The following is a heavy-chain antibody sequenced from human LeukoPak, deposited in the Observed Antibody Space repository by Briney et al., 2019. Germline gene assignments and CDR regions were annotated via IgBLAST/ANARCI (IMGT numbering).Heavy chain of an antibody. CDR1: GGSISSYY. CDR2: VYYSGST. CDR3: ARDRGYYGSGGYYHFDY. J-gene: IGHJ4*02. Sequence: PSETLSLTCTVSGGSISSYYWTWIRQPPGKGLQWIGYVYYSGSTNYNPSLKSRVTISVDASKNQFSLKLSSVTAADTAVYYCARDRGYYGSGGYYHFDYWGQGTLVTVSS. D-gene: IGHD3-10*01. V-gene: IGHV4-59*01.